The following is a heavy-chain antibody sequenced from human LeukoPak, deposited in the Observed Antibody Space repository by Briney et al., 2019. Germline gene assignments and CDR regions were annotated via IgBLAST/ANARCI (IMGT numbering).Heavy chain of an antibody. CDR1: GFTFSSHA. D-gene: IGHD2-2*01. V-gene: IGHV3-23*01. CDR3: AKALELVPAAYDY. Sequence: GGSLRLSCAGSGFTFSSHAMTWVRQAPGKGLEWVSTISGSGNYTYHADSVKGRFTISRDNSKYTLFLQMNSLRAEDTAVYYCAKALELVPAAYDYWGQGTLVTVSS. CDR2: ISGSGNYT. J-gene: IGHJ4*02.